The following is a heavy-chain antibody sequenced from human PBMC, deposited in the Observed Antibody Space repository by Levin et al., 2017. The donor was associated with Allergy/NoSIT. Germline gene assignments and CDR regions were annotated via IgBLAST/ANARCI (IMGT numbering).Heavy chain of an antibody. Sequence: SQTLSLTCTVSGGSISSSGYYWGWIRQPPGKGLEWIGTIYYSGSTYYNPSLKSRVTISVDTSKNQFSLKLSSVTAADTAVYYCTRRLGSGTSYYFDYWGQGTLVTVSS. CDR2: IYYSGST. D-gene: IGHD3-10*01. CDR3: TRRLGSGTSYYFDY. J-gene: IGHJ4*02. CDR1: GGSISSSGYY. V-gene: IGHV4-39*01.